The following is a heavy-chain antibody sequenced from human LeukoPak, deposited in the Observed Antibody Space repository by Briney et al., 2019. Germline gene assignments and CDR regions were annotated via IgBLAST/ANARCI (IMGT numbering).Heavy chain of an antibody. CDR1: GFTFSSYS. D-gene: IGHD2-15*01. J-gene: IGHJ6*04. Sequence: PGGSLRLSCAASGFTFSSYSMNWVRQAPGKGLEWVSSISSSSSYIYYADSAKGRFTISRDNAKNSLYLQMNSLRAEDTAVYYCARVQRYCSGGSCYDYYYYGMDVWGKGTTVTVSS. CDR2: ISSSSSYI. CDR3: ARVQRYCSGGSCYDYYYYGMDV. V-gene: IGHV3-21*01.